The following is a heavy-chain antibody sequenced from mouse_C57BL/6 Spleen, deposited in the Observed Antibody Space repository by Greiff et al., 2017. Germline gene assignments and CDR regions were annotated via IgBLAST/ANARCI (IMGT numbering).Heavy chain of an antibody. CDR1: GFTFSSYG. D-gene: IGHD2-3*01. J-gene: IGHJ3*01. V-gene: IGHV5-6*01. CDR2: ISSGGSYT. CDR3: ASIYDGYYGWFAY. Sequence: EVKLMESGGDLVKPGGSLKLSCAASGFTFSSYGMSWVRQTPDKRLEWVATISSGGSYTYYPDSVKGRFTISRDNAKNTLYLQMSSLKSEDAAMYFCASIYDGYYGWFAYWGQGTLVTVSA.